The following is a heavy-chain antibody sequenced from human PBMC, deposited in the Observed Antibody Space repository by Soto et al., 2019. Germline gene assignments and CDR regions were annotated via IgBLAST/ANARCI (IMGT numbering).Heavy chain of an antibody. V-gene: IGHV1-18*01. CDR2: ISAYNGNT. CDR1: GYTFTSYG. Sequence: ASVKVSCKASGYTFTSYGISWVRQAPGQGLEWMGWISAYNGNTNYAQKLQGRVTMTTDTSTSTAYTELRSLRSDDTAVYYCARGRFIKQWLDKAYCGGDCYSGDYGMDVWGQGTTVTVSS. CDR3: ARGRFIKQWLDKAYCGGDCYSGDYGMDV. J-gene: IGHJ6*02. D-gene: IGHD2-21*02.